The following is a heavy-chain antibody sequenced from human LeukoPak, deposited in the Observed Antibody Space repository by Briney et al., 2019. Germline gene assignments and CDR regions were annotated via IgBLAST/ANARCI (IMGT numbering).Heavy chain of an antibody. V-gene: IGHV3-11*04. D-gene: IGHD4-17*01. CDR1: GFTFSDYY. Sequence: PGGSLRLSCAASGFTFSDYYMSWIRQAPGKGLEWVSYISSSGSTIYYADSVKGRFTISRDDAKNSLYLQMNSLRAEDTAVYYCARYIDYGVGDGFDPWGQGTLVTVSS. CDR2: ISSSGSTI. CDR3: ARYIDYGVGDGFDP. J-gene: IGHJ5*02.